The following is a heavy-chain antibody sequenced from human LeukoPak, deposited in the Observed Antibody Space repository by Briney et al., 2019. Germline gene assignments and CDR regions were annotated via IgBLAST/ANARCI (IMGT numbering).Heavy chain of an antibody. V-gene: IGHV3-74*01. Sequence: PGGSLRLSCAASGFTFTNNFMSWVRQAPGKGLVYVSRINSDGSSANYADSVQGRFTISRDNAKNTLYLEMNSLRADDTAVYYCARPVTGTYAPLEYWGQGTLVTVSS. D-gene: IGHD1-1*01. CDR2: INSDGSSA. J-gene: IGHJ4*02. CDR1: GFTFTNNF. CDR3: ARPVTGTYAPLEY.